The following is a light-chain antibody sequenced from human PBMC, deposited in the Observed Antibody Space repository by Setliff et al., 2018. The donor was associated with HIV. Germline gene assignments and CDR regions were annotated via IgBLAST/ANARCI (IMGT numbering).Light chain of an antibody. CDR2: GAS. J-gene: IGKJ3*01. V-gene: IGKV3-20*01. Sequence: DTVLTQSPGTLSLSPGQRATLSCRASQSVRSNFLAWFQQKPGQAPRLLIYGASTRATGIPDRFSGSGSGTDFTLTIRRLEPEDFAVYYCQQYDTTPFTFGPGTKVDIK. CDR1: QSVRSNF. CDR3: QQYDTTPFT.